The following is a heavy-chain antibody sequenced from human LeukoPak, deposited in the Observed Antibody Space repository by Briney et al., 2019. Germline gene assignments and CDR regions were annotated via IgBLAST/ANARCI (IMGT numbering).Heavy chain of an antibody. V-gene: IGHV4-59*08. J-gene: IGHJ3*02. CDR2: IYYSGST. Sequence: SETLSLTCTVSGGSISSYYWSWIRQPPGKGLEWIGYIYYSGSTNYNPSLKSRVTISVDTSKNQFSLKLSSVTAADTAVYYCARPTMITFGGVIVTDAFDIWGQGTMVTVPS. D-gene: IGHD3-16*02. CDR3: ARPTMITFGGVIVTDAFDI. CDR1: GGSISSYY.